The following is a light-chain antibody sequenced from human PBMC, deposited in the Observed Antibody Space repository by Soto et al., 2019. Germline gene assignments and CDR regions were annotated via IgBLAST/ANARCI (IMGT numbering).Light chain of an antibody. CDR1: QSVSSN. J-gene: IGKJ4*01. CDR2: GAS. Sequence: EIVMTQSPATLSVSQGERATLSCRASQSVSSNLAWYQKKPGQAPRLLIYGASTRATGIPARFSGSGSGTEFTLTINSLQSEDFAVYYCQQYDNWPLTFGGGTKVEIK. V-gene: IGKV3D-15*01. CDR3: QQYDNWPLT.